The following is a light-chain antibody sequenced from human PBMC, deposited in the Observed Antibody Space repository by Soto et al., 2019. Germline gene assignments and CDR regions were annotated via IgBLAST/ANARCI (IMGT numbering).Light chain of an antibody. CDR1: QSLLYSDGDTY. V-gene: IGKV2-30*01. CDR3: MQGTHWPYT. CDR2: KVS. Sequence: DVVMTQSPLSLPVTLGQPASISCRSSQSLLYSDGDTYLIWFHQRPGQSPRRLIYKVSDRDSGVPDRFSGSWSGTDFTLKISRVEAEDVGVYYCMQGTHWPYTFGQGTNLEIK. J-gene: IGKJ2*01.